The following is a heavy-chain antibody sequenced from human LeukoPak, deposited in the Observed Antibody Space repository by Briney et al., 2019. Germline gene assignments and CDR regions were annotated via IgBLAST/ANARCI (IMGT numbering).Heavy chain of an antibody. D-gene: IGHD6-13*01. CDR2: ISGSGGST. Sequence: SGGSLRLSCAASGFTFSSYAMSWVRQAPGKGLEWVSAISGSGGSTYYPDSVTGGFTLYRDNSKNTLYLQMNSLRAEDTAVYYCAKGVAAAASAEYFQHWGQGTLVTVSS. CDR3: AKGVAAAASAEYFQH. V-gene: IGHV3-23*01. J-gene: IGHJ1*01. CDR1: GFTFSSYA.